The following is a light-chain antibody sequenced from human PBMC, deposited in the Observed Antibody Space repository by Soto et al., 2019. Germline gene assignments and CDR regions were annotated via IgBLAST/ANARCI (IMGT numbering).Light chain of an antibody. J-gene: IGKJ3*01. CDR2: AAS. CDR1: QGISSF. Sequence: DIQMTQSPATLSASVGDAVTVTCRASQGISSFLAWYQQKRGKAPKLLIYAASTLQSGVPSRFSGSGSGTEFTLTISSLQPEDFATYYCQQLHSYPFTFGPGTKVDIK. CDR3: QQLHSYPFT. V-gene: IGKV1-9*01.